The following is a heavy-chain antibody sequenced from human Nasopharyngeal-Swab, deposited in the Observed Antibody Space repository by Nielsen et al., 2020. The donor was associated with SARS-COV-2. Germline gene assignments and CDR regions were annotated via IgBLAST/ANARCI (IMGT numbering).Heavy chain of an antibody. D-gene: IGHD3-3*01. J-gene: IGHJ6*03. CDR3: ARDGYDFWSGYLRGTGRYYYYYYMDV. Sequence: WIRQPPGKGLGWIGYIYYSGSTYYNPSLKSRVTISVDTSKNQSSLKLSSVTAADTAVYYCARDGYDFWSGYLRGTGRYYYYYYMDVWGKGTTVTVSS. CDR2: IYYSGST. V-gene: IGHV4-30-4*01.